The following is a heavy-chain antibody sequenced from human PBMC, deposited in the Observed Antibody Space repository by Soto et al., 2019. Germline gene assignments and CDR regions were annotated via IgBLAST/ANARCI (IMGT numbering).Heavy chain of an antibody. CDR1: KFTFSNYR. CDR3: ARSSDYNYYFDY. J-gene: IGHJ4*02. CDR2: ISSSSDYI. Sequence: EVQLVESGGGLVKPGGSLRLSCVASKFTFSNYRMNWVRQAPGKGLEWISSISSSSDYIYYTDSVKGRFTISRDNAKNALCLQINSLRAEDTAVYYCARSSDYNYYFDYWGQGTLVTVSS. D-gene: IGHD3-22*01. V-gene: IGHV3-21*01.